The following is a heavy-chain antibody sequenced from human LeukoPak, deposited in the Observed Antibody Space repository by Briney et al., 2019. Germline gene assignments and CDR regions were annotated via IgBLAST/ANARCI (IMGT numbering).Heavy chain of an antibody. V-gene: IGHV1-69*13. CDR3: ARVGCSSTSCPRGWFDP. J-gene: IGHJ5*02. Sequence: GASVKVSCKASGGTFSSYAISWVRQAPGQGLEWMGGIIPIFGTANYAQKFQGRVTITADESTSTAYMELSSLRSEDTAVYYCARVGCSSTSCPRGWFDPWGQGTLVTVSS. D-gene: IGHD2-2*01. CDR1: GGTFSSYA. CDR2: IIPIFGTA.